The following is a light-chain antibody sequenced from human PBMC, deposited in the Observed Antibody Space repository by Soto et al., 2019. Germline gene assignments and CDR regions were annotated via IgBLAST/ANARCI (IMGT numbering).Light chain of an antibody. J-gene: IGKJ1*01. Sequence: EIVLTQSPATLSLSPGERATLSCRASQSVTKYLVWYRHKPGQAPRLLIYDASSRATGIPARFSGSGSGTDFTLTISSLEPEEFDVSCCQQRNTLPPTVGQGTKVEVK. CDR1: QSVTKY. CDR3: QQRNTLPPT. V-gene: IGKV3-11*01. CDR2: DAS.